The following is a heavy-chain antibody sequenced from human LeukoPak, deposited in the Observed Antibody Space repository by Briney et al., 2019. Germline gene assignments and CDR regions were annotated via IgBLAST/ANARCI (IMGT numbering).Heavy chain of an antibody. Sequence: ASVKVSCKASGYTFTNYYMHWVRQAPGQGLEWMGIINPSGGSTSYAQRFQGRVSLTRDTSTSTVYMELSSLRSEDTAVYYCARGSLYCSGGSCYFLNYWGLGTLVTVSS. CDR1: GYTFTNYY. D-gene: IGHD2-15*01. CDR2: INPSGGST. J-gene: IGHJ4*02. CDR3: ARGSLYCSGGSCYFLNY. V-gene: IGHV1-46*01.